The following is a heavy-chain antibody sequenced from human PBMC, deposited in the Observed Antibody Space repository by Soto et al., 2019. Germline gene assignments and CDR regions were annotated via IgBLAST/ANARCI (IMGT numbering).Heavy chain of an antibody. V-gene: IGHV1-2*04. CDR2: INPNSGGT. D-gene: IGHD5-12*01. CDR1: GYTFTGYY. Sequence: QVQLVQSGAEVKKPGASVKVSCKASGYTFTGYYMHWVRQAPGQGLEWMGWINPNSGGTNYAQKFPGWATMTRDPSISTAYMELSRLRSVDPAVYYGASAIGGWLQLSDWGQGTLVTVSS. J-gene: IGHJ4*02. CDR3: ASAIGGWLQLSD.